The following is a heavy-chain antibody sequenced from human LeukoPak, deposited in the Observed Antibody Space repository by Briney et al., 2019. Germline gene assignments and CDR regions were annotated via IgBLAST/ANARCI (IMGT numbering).Heavy chain of an antibody. Sequence: NPSETLSLTCTVSGGSISRHYWSWIRQPPGKGLEWIGYVYYSGSTNYNPSLKSRVTISVDTSKNQFSLKLSSVTAADTAVYYCARHSDADGYFSYFDYWGQGTLVTVSS. V-gene: IGHV4-59*08. CDR3: ARHSDADGYFSYFDY. CDR2: VYYSGST. CDR1: GGSISRHY. J-gene: IGHJ4*02. D-gene: IGHD5-24*01.